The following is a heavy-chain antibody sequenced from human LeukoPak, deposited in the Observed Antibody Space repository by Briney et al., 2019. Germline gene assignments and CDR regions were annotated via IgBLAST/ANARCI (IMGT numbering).Heavy chain of an antibody. J-gene: IGHJ4*02. Sequence: ASVKVSCKASGYIFTSYAMHWVRQAPGQRLEWMGWFNAGNGNTKYSQKFQGRVTTTRDTSASTAYMELSSLRSEDTAVYYCARVNGGFDYWGQGTLVTVSS. D-gene: IGHD2-8*01. CDR3: ARVNGGFDY. CDR2: FNAGNGNT. V-gene: IGHV1-3*01. CDR1: GYIFTSYA.